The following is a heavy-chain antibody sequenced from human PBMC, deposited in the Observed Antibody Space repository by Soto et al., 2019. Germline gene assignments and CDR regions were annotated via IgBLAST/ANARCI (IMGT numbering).Heavy chain of an antibody. CDR1: GFTFSSYS. CDR2: ISSSSYI. Sequence: EVQLVESGGGLVKPGGSLRLSCAASGFTFSSYSMNWVRQAPGKGLEWVSSISSSSYIYYADSVKGRFTISRDNAKNSLYLQMNSLRAEDTAVYYCARDLQSSGWSPFDYWGQGTLVTVSS. CDR3: ARDLQSSGWSPFDY. V-gene: IGHV3-21*01. D-gene: IGHD6-19*01. J-gene: IGHJ4*02.